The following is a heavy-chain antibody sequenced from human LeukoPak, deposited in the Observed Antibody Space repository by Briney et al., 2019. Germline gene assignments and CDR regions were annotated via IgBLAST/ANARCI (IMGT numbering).Heavy chain of an antibody. CDR3: ARAYPELLWFGEQDYYFDY. V-gene: IGHV3-48*03. Sequence: GGSLRLPCAASGFTFSSYEMNWVRQAPGKGLEWVSYISSSGSTIYYADSVKGRFTIPRDNAKNSLYLQMNSLRAEDTAVYYCARAYPELLWFGEQDYYFDYWGQGTLVTVSS. J-gene: IGHJ4*02. CDR1: GFTFSSYE. CDR2: ISSSGSTI. D-gene: IGHD3-10*01.